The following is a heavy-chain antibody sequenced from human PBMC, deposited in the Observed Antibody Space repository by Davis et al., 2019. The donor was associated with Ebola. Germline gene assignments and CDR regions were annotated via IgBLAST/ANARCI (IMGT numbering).Heavy chain of an antibody. CDR2: ISGSSGST. Sequence: GESLKISCAASGFTFSSYAMSWVRQAPGKGLEWVSAISGSSGSTYYADSVKGRFTISRDNSKNTAYLQMNSLKTEDTAVYYCTGTTVTSDYWGQGTLVTVSS. V-gene: IGHV3-23*01. CDR3: TGTTVTSDY. J-gene: IGHJ4*02. CDR1: GFTFSSYA. D-gene: IGHD4-11*01.